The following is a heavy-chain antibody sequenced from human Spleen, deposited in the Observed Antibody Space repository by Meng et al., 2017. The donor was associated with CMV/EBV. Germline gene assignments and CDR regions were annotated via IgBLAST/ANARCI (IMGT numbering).Heavy chain of an antibody. CDR1: GYTFTGYY. Sequence: ASVKVSCKASGYTFTGYYMHWVRQAPGQGLEWMGWINPNSGGTNYAQKFQGRVTMTRDTSISTADMELSRLRSDDTAVYYCARDRYCSSTSCYRDYYYGMDVWGQGTTVTVSS. J-gene: IGHJ6*02. D-gene: IGHD2-2*01. V-gene: IGHV1-2*02. CDR3: ARDRYCSSTSCYRDYYYGMDV. CDR2: INPNSGGT.